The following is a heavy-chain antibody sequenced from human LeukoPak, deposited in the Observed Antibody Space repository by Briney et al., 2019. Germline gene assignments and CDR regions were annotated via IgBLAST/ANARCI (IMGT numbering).Heavy chain of an antibody. CDR2: IIPIFGKP. V-gene: IGHV1-69*05. Sequence: SVKLSCKASVGTFSSYATSCVRQAPGQGLEWMGRIIPIFGKPNYAQQFQGRVTITTDESTSTAYMELSSLRSEDTAVYYCARGTIFGVVSYYYYMDVWGKGTTVTVSS. J-gene: IGHJ6*03. D-gene: IGHD3-3*01. CDR1: VGTFSSYA. CDR3: ARGTIFGVVSYYYYMDV.